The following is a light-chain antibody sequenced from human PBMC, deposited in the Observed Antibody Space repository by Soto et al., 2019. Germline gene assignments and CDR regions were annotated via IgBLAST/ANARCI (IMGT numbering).Light chain of an antibody. Sequence: EIVMTQSPGTLSVSPGERATLSCRASQSVSSYLAWYRQKPGQAPRLLIYGASTRATGTPDRFSGSGSGTDFTLTISRLEPADFAVYYCQQYGSSPLTFGGGTKVDIK. CDR3: QQYGSSPLT. CDR2: GAS. J-gene: IGKJ4*01. V-gene: IGKV3-20*01. CDR1: QSVSSY.